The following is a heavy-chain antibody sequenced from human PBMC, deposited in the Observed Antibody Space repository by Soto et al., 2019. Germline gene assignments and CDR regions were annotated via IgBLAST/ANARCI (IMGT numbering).Heavy chain of an antibody. J-gene: IGHJ4*02. CDR2: ISYDGSNK. CDR1: GFTFSSYG. V-gene: IGHV3-30*03. CDR3: ATDRFRIAVAAPFDY. Sequence: QVQLVESGGGVVQPGRSLRLSCAASGFTFSSYGMHWVRQAPGKWLEWVAVISYDGSNKYYADSVKGRFTISRDNSKNTLYLQMNSLRAEDTAVYYCATDRFRIAVAAPFDYWGQGTLVTVSS. D-gene: IGHD6-19*01.